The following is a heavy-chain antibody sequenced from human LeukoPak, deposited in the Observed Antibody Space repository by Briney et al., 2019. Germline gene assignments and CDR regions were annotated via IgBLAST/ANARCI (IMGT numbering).Heavy chain of an antibody. Sequence: SETLSLTCTVSGGSISSYYWSWIRQPPGKGLEWIGRIYTSGSTNYNPSLKSRVTMSVDTSKNQFSLKLSSVTAADTAVYYCARVAGDYDDLYYFDYWGQGTLVTVSS. D-gene: IGHD4-17*01. J-gene: IGHJ4*02. CDR2: IYTSGST. CDR1: GGSISSYY. V-gene: IGHV4-4*07. CDR3: ARVAGDYDDLYYFDY.